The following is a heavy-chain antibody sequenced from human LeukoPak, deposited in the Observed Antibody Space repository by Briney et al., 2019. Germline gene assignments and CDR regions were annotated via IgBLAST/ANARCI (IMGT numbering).Heavy chain of an antibody. Sequence: SETLSLTCTVSGDSISSDTYHWGWIRQPPGKGLQWIGSVYYAGSTYYNPSLKSRVRISVDTSKDQFYLKLFPVTAADTAMYYCARSGWPMGGFDPWGRGILVTVSS. CDR3: ARSGWPMGGFDP. J-gene: IGHJ5*02. V-gene: IGHV4-39*01. CDR2: VYYAGST. CDR1: GDSISSDTYH. D-gene: IGHD3-10*01.